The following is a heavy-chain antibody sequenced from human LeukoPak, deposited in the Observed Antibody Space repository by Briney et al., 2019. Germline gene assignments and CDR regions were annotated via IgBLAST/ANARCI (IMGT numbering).Heavy chain of an antibody. Sequence: SETLSLTCTVSGGSMSHYYWSWIRQPPGKGLEWIGYIYFSGSTNYNPSLKSRVTISIDASKSQFSLKLSSVTAADTAVYYCTNTNYENFDYWGQGTLVTVSS. CDR2: IYFSGST. J-gene: IGHJ4*02. CDR1: GGSMSHYY. D-gene: IGHD4-11*01. V-gene: IGHV4-59*08. CDR3: TNTNYENFDY.